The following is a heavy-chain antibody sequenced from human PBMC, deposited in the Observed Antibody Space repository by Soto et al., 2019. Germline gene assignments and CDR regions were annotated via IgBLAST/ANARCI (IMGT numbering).Heavy chain of an antibody. J-gene: IGHJ4*02. CDR1: GYTFTGYY. Sequence: ASVKVSCKASGYTFTGYYMHWVRQAPGQGLEWMGWINPNSGGTNYAQKFQGRVTMTRDTSISTAYMELSRLRSGDTAVYYCARDQAVTMIVTDWGQGTLVTVSS. CDR2: INPNSGGT. D-gene: IGHD3-22*01. V-gene: IGHV1-2*02. CDR3: ARDQAVTMIVTD.